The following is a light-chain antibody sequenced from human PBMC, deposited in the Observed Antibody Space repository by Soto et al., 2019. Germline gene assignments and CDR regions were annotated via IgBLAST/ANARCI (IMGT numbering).Light chain of an antibody. CDR1: QSVSSN. CDR2: GTS. V-gene: IGKV3-15*01. Sequence: EIVMTQSPATLSVSPGERVSLSCRASQSVSSNLAWHQQKPGQAPRLLIYGTSTRATGIPTRFSGSGSGTELTLTISSLQSEDFAVYYCQQYNNWPRTFGQGTNVEIK. J-gene: IGKJ1*01. CDR3: QQYNNWPRT.